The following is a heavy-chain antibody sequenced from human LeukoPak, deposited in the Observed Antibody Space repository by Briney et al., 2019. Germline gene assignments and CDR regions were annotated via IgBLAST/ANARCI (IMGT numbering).Heavy chain of an antibody. D-gene: IGHD6-13*01. J-gene: IGHJ4*02. CDR3: ARHHQQLVTGYDY. V-gene: IGHV4-4*09. Sequence: SETLSLTCTVSGGSINFYYWSWIRQPPGKRLEWIAYIFTSGSTSYNPSLKSRVTISVDMSKNQFSLKLSSGTAADTAVYYCARHHQQLVTGYDYWGQGTLVTVSS. CDR2: IFTSGST. CDR1: GGSINFYY.